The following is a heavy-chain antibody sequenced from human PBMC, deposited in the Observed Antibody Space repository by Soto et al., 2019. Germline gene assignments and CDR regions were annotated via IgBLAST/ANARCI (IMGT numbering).Heavy chain of an antibody. CDR3: ARDRTVGIAVARAGDAFDI. D-gene: IGHD6-19*01. V-gene: IGHV1-18*04. CDR2: ISAYNGNT. CDR1: GYTFTSYG. J-gene: IGHJ3*02. Sequence: GASVKVSCKASGYTFTSYGISWVRQAPGQGLEWMEWISAYNGNTNYAQKLQGRVTMTTDTSTSTAYMELRSLRSDDTAVYYCARDRTVGIAVARAGDAFDIWGQGTMVTVSS.